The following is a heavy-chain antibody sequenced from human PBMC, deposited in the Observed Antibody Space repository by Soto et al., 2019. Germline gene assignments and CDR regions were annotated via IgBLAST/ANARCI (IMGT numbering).Heavy chain of an antibody. Sequence: SETLSLTCTFSGGSISSGGYSWSWIRKHPGKGLEWIGYIYYSGSTYYNPSLKSRVTISVDTSKNQFSLKLSSVTAADTAVYYCARDRPYDFWSGYHHDAYDIWGQGTMVTVSS. J-gene: IGHJ3*02. CDR3: ARDRPYDFWSGYHHDAYDI. CDR2: IYYSGST. CDR1: GGSISSGGYS. D-gene: IGHD3-3*01. V-gene: IGHV4-31*03.